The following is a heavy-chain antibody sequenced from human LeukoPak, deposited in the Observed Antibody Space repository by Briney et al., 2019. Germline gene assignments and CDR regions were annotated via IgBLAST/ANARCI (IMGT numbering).Heavy chain of an antibody. Sequence: SETLSLTCTVSGGSISSYYWSWIRQPPGEGLEWIGYIYYSGSTNYNPSLKSRVTISVDTSKNQFSLKLSSVTAADTAVYYCVAVAGTDAFDIWGQGTMVTVSS. D-gene: IGHD6-19*01. CDR1: GGSISSYY. CDR3: VAVAGTDAFDI. CDR2: IYYSGST. J-gene: IGHJ3*02. V-gene: IGHV4-59*01.